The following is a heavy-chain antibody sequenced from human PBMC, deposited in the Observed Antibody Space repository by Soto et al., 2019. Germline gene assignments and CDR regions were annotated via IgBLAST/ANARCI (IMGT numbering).Heavy chain of an antibody. V-gene: IGHV1-69*01. CDR2: VIPVFGTP. D-gene: IGHD3-10*01. Sequence: QVQLVQSGAEVKKPGSSVKVSCKASGGIFSTYAISWLRQAPGQGLEWMGGVIPVFGTPNYAKRFQGRVTITADESTSTAYMELSRLRSEDTAVYYCARDRADYGSGNYYNRIDFWGQGTLVTVSS. CDR3: ARDRADYGSGNYYNRIDF. J-gene: IGHJ4*02. CDR1: GGIFSTYA.